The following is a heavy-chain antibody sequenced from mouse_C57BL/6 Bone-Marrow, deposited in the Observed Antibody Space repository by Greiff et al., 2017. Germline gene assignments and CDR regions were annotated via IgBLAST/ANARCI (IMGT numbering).Heavy chain of an antibody. CDR3: ARGPLAYYAMDY. V-gene: IGHV1-55*01. J-gene: IGHJ4*01. Sequence: VQLQQPGAELVKPGASVKMSCKASGYTFTSYWITWVKPRPGQGLEWIGDIYPGSGSTNYNEKFKSKATLTVDTSSSTAYMQLSSLTSEDSAVYDCARGPLAYYAMDYWGQGTSVTVSS. CDR1: GYTFTSYW. CDR2: IYPGSGST.